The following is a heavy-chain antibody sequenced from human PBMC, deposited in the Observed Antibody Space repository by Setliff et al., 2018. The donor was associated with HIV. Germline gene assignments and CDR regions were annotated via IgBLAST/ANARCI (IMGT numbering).Heavy chain of an antibody. CDR1: GFTFSGYS. CDR3: GRKGNMVAIGGYYFDP. J-gene: IGHJ4*02. V-gene: IGHV3-21*01. CDR2: ITTTGSDV. Sequence: PGGSLRLSCATSGFTFSGYSINWVRQAPGKGLEWVSSITTTGSDVYYADFVKGRFTISRDNAKNSLYLQVDSLRAGDTAVYYCGRKGNMVAIGGYYFDPWGQGTLVTVSS. D-gene: IGHD2-21*01.